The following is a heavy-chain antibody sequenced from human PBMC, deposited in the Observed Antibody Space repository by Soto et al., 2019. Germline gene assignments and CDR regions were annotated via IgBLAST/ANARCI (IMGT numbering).Heavy chain of an antibody. V-gene: IGHV4-30-4*01. D-gene: IGHD1-7*01. CDR3: AAFITGTTGNLNFDY. CDR1: GGSISSGDYY. CDR2: IYYSGST. J-gene: IGHJ4*02. Sequence: QVQLQESGPGLVKPSQTLSLTCTVSGGSISSGDYYWSWIRQPPGKGLEWIGYIYYSGSTYYNPSLKSRVTKSVDTSKNQVSLKLSSVTAADTAVYYCAAFITGTTGNLNFDYWGQGTLVTVSS.